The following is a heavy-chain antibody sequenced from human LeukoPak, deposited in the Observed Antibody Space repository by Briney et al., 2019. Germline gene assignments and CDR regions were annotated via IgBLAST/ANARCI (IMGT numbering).Heavy chain of an antibody. J-gene: IGHJ3*02. CDR1: RFTFSSYG. CDR2: ISYDGSNK. CDR3: ARDGWSDDAFDI. D-gene: IGHD2-15*01. V-gene: IGHV3-30*03. Sequence: PGGSLRLSCAASRFTFSSYGMHWVRQAPGKGLEWVAVISYDGSNKYYADSVKGRFTISRDNAKNSLYLQMNSLRAEDTAVYYCARDGWSDDAFDIWGQGTMVTVSS.